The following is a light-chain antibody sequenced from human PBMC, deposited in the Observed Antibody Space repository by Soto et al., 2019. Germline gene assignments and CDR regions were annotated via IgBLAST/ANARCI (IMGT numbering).Light chain of an antibody. V-gene: IGKV3D-15*01. Sequence: EIVLTPSPGTLSFAPGEGATLSFRAIQSLSNNIYLAWYQQKPGQAPRLLIYGASSRATGIPNRFSGSGSGTEFTLTISSLQSEDSAVYYCHQYNNWPKTFGQGTKVDIK. CDR3: HQYNNWPKT. J-gene: IGKJ1*01. CDR2: GAS. CDR1: QSLSNN.